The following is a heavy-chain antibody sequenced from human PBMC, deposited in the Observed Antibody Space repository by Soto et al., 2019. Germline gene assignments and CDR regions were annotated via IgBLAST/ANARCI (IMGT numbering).Heavy chain of an antibody. J-gene: IGHJ6*02. CDR2: IYYSGST. CDR3: ASGYDYYYYGMDV. V-gene: IGHV4-31*03. D-gene: IGHD5-12*01. Sequence: SETLSLTCPVSGGSISSGGYYWSWIRQHPGKGLEWIGYIYYSGSTYYNPSLKSRVTISVDTSKNQFSLKLSSVTAADTAVYYCASGYDYYYYGMDVWGQGTTVTVSS. CDR1: GGSISSGGYY.